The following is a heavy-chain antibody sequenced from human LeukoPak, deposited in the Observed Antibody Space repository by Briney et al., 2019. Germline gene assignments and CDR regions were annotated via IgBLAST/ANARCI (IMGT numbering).Heavy chain of an antibody. CDR2: MNPNSGST. Sequence: GASVKVSCKASGYTFTSYDINWVRQATGQGLEWMGWMNPNSGSTGYAQKFQGRVTMTRNTSISTAYMELSSLRSEDTAVYYCARVGYYDSSGYYSPQKAFDYWGQGTLVTVSS. CDR1: GYTFTSYD. CDR3: ARVGYYDSSGYYSPQKAFDY. D-gene: IGHD3-22*01. J-gene: IGHJ4*02. V-gene: IGHV1-8*01.